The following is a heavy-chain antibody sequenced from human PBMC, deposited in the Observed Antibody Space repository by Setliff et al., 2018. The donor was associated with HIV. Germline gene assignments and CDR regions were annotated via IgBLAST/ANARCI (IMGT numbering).Heavy chain of an antibody. V-gene: IGHV3-48*01. CDR3: ARDGGSSPSPVSDYYYYYMDV. D-gene: IGHD1-26*01. CDR2: ISSSRSTI. CDR1: GFSISSDG. Sequence: PSETLSLTCTLSGFSISSDGFYWNWVRQAPGKGLEWVSYISSSRSTIYYADSVKGRFTISRDNAKNSVYLQMNSLRAEDTAVYYCARDGGSSPSPVSDYYYYYMDVWGKGTTVTVSS. J-gene: IGHJ6*03.